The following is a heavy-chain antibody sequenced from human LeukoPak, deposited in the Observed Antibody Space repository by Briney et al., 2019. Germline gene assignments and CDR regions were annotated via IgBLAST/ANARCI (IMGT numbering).Heavy chain of an antibody. D-gene: IGHD3-10*01. J-gene: IGHJ4*02. CDR1: GFTFSSYG. V-gene: IGHV3-30*02. Sequence: PGGSLRLSCAASGFTFSSYGMHWVRQAPGKGLEWVAFIRYDGSNKYYADSVKGRFTISRDNSKNTLYLQMNSLRAEDTAVYYCAFFTPIPFGELFACDYWGQGTLVTVSS. CDR2: IRYDGSNK. CDR3: AFFTPIPFGELFACDY.